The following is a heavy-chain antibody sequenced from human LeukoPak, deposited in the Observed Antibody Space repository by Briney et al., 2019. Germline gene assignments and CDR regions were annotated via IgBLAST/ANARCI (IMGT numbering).Heavy chain of an antibody. CDR3: ARDYWDYWYFDL. J-gene: IGHJ2*01. V-gene: IGHV1-69*05. CDR2: FIPIFGTA. D-gene: IGHD1-26*01. CDR1: GGTFSSYA. Sequence: SVKVSCKASGGTFSSYAISWVRQAPGQGLEWMGGFIPIFGTANYAQKFQGRVTITTDESTSTAYMELSSLRSEDTAVYYCARDYWDYWYFDLWGRGTLVTVSS.